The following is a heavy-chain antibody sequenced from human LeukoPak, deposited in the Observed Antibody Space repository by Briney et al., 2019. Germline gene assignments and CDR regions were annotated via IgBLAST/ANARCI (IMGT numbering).Heavy chain of an antibody. CDR1: GGTFSSYA. D-gene: IGHD6-19*01. V-gene: IGHV1-69*01. CDR2: IIPIFGTA. CDR3: ARGSAWPADWFDP. J-gene: IGHJ5*02. Sequence: SSVKASCKASGGTFSSYAISSVRQAPGQGLEWMGGIIPIFGTANYAQKFQGRVTITADESTSTAYMELSSLRAEDTAVYYCARGSAWPADWFDPWGQGTMVTVSS.